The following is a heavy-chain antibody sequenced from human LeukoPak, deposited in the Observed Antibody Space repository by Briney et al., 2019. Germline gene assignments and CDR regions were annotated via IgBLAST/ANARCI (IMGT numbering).Heavy chain of an antibody. Sequence: ASVKVSCKASGYPFIGNYIHWVRQAPGQGLEWMGWINPNSGGTQHSQKFQGRVTLTRDTSITTDYMELSGLTSDDTAVHYCASLSYYDLSGYFYWGQGTLVTVSS. CDR1: GYPFIGNY. V-gene: IGHV1-2*02. D-gene: IGHD3-22*01. J-gene: IGHJ4*02. CDR3: ASLSYYDLSGYFY. CDR2: INPNSGGT.